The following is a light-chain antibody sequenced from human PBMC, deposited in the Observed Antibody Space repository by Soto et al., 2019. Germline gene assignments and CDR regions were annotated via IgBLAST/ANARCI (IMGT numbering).Light chain of an antibody. CDR3: SSYTSTNTVI. J-gene: IGLJ2*01. CDR1: SSDVGSYNR. V-gene: IGLV2-18*02. CDR2: EVS. Sequence: QSALTQPPSVSGSPGQSVTISCIGTSSDVGSYNRVSWYQQPPGTAPKLMIYEVSNRPSGVPDRFSGSKSGNTASLTISGLQAEDESDYYCSSYTSTNTVIFGGGTQLTVL.